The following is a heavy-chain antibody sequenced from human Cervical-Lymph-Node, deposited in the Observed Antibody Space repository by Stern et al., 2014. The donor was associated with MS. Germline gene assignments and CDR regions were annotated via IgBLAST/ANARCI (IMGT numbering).Heavy chain of an antibody. Sequence: QVQLQESGPGLVKPSGTLSLTCAVSGGSISSSHWWTWVRQPPGKGLEWIGKIYQSGSTNYTPSLKSRVTISVDKSKNQFSLNRSSVTAADTAVYYCAREDAVVTGVDSWGQGTLVTVSS. J-gene: IGHJ4*02. CDR1: GGSISSSHW. D-gene: IGHD4-23*01. CDR2: IYQSGST. CDR3: AREDAVVTGVDS. V-gene: IGHV4-4*02.